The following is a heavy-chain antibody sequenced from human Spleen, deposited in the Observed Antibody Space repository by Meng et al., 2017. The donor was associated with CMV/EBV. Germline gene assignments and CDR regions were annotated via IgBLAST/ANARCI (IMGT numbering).Heavy chain of an antibody. J-gene: IGHJ6*02. V-gene: IGHV4-39*01. Sequence: SETLSLTCTVSGGSISTTAYYWGWIRQPPGKGLEWIGSIYYSGTTYYNTSPRSRVTISVDTPKNQFSLKLNTVTAADTALYYCARGLVMITFGGVIVPYGMDVWGQGTTVTVSS. CDR2: IYYSGTT. CDR3: ARGLVMITFGGVIVPYGMDV. CDR1: GGSISTTAYY. D-gene: IGHD3-16*02.